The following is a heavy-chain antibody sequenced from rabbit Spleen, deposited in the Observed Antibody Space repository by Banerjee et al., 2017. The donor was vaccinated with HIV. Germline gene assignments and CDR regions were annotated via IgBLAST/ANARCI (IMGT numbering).Heavy chain of an antibody. CDR3: SRLWAL. CDR1: GIDFNSYG. J-gene: IGHJ3*01. V-gene: IGHV1S47*01. CDR2: IYPDYGTT. D-gene: IGHD3-3*01. Sequence: QEQLVESGGGLVTLGGSLKLSCKASGIDFNSYGISWVRQAPGKGLEWIAYIYPDYGTTDYASWVNGRFTISRTSSTTVTLRMTSLTAADTATYFCSRLWALWGQGTLVTVS.